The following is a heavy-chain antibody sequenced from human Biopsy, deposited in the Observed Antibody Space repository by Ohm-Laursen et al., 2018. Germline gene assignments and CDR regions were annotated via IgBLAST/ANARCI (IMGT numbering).Heavy chain of an antibody. CDR3: ARHPTHRIQQIDY. Sequence: TLSLTCSVYGGSFSEYYWTWIRQPPGKGLEWIGEINHRGTTNYNPSLKSRVTISVDTSKNQFSLRLSSVTAADTAVYYCARHPTHRIQQIDYWGQGTLVTVSS. CDR2: INHRGTT. J-gene: IGHJ4*02. D-gene: IGHD5-18*01. CDR1: GGSFSEYY. V-gene: IGHV4-34*01.